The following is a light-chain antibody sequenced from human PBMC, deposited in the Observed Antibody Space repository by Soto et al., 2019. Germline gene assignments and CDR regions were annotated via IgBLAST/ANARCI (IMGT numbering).Light chain of an antibody. Sequence: DIQMTQSPSSLSAPVGDRVTITCRASQSISNYLNWYQQRPGKAPKFLIYAASTLQSGVPSRFSGSGSGTDFTLTISSLQPEDFATYYCQQSYNTPFTFGPGTKVDI. CDR1: QSISNY. J-gene: IGKJ3*01. V-gene: IGKV1-39*01. CDR3: QQSYNTPFT. CDR2: AAS.